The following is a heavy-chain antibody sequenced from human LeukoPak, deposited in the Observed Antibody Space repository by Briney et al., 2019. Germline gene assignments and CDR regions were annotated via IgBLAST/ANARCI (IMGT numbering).Heavy chain of an antibody. J-gene: IGHJ4*02. V-gene: IGHV3-23*01. Sequence: GGSLRLSCLASGFTFGTHSMSWVRQGPGKALEWLSAISSDDTAYYADSVKGRFTISRDNSKNTLYLQMNSLRAEDTAVYYCVKDDGWVQYANWGQGTLVTVSS. CDR1: GFTFGTHS. CDR2: ISSDDTA. D-gene: IGHD5-24*01. CDR3: VKDDGWVQYAN.